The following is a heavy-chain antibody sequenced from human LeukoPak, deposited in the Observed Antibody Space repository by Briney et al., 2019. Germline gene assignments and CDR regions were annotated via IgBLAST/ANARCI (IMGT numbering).Heavy chain of an antibody. V-gene: IGHV3-11*06. CDR2: ISSSSSYT. J-gene: IGHJ6*04. CDR1: GFTFSDYY. CDR3: ARSLIVANPLDV. Sequence: PGGSLRLSRAASGFTFSDYYMSWIRQAPGKGLEWVSYISSSSSYTNYADSVKGRFTISRDNAKNSLYLQMNSLRAEDTAVYYCARSLIVANPLDVWGKGTTVTVSS. D-gene: IGHD5-12*01.